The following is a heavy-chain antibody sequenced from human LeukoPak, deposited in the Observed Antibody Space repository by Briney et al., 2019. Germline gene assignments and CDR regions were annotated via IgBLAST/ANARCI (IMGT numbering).Heavy chain of an antibody. CDR1: GGSFSGYY. D-gene: IGHD2-2*01. Sequence: SETLSLTCAVYGGSFSGYYWSWLRQPPPKGLEWIGDVNHSGSTNYNPSLKSRVTISVDTSKNQFSLKLSSVAAADTAVYHCARVLSIVVVPGATFWFDPWGEGTPVTVSS. J-gene: IGHJ5*02. CDR2: VNHSGST. V-gene: IGHV4-34*01. CDR3: ARVLSIVVVPGATFWFDP.